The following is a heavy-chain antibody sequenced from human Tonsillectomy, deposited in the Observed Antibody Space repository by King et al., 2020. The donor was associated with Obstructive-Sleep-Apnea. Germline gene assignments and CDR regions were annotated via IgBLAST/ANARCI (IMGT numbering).Heavy chain of an antibody. CDR1: GGSISSGGYS. CDR2: IHYSGGT. D-gene: IGHD3-10*01. V-gene: IGHV4-30-4*07. CDR3: ARGHYYGSWSPYCFDS. J-gene: IGHJ4*02. Sequence: QLQESGPGLVKPSQTLSLTCAVSGGSISSGGYSWSWIRQPPGKGLEWIGYIHYSGGTYSNPSLKSRVTISADTSKKQFSLKLSSVTAADTAVYYCARGHYYGSWSPYCFDSWGQGTLVTVSS.